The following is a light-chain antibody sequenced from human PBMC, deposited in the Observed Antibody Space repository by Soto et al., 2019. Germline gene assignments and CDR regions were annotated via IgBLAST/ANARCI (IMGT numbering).Light chain of an antibody. CDR2: SNN. CDR3: AAWEV. CDR1: SSNIGSNT. J-gene: IGLJ1*01. V-gene: IGLV1-44*01. Sequence: QSVLTQPPSASGTPGQRVTISCSGSSSNIGSNTVNWYQQLPGTAPKLLIYSNNQRPSGVPDRFSGSKSGTSASLAISGLQSEDEADYYCAAWEVFGTGNKVTVL.